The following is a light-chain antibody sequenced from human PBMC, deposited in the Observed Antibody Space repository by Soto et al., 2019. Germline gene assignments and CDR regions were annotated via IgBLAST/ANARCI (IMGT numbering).Light chain of an antibody. CDR3: QQYGRSPGT. J-gene: IGKJ1*01. Sequence: EIVLTQSPGTLSLSPGERATLSCRASQSVSSSYLAWYQQKPGQAPRLLIYGASSRATGIPVRFSGSGSGTDFPLTISRLEPEDFAVYYCQQYGRSPGTFGQGTKVEIK. CDR1: QSVSSSY. CDR2: GAS. V-gene: IGKV3-20*01.